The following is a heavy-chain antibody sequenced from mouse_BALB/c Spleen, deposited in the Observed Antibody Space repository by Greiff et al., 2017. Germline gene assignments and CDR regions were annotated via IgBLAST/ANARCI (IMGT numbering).Heavy chain of an antibody. D-gene: IGHD4-1*01. CDR3: ATQTGTGFDY. V-gene: IGHV5-9-1*01. CDR2: ISSGGSYT. J-gene: IGHJ2*01. CDR1: GFTFSSYA. Sequence: EVMLVESGGGLVKPGGSLKLSCAASGFTFSSYAMSWVRQTPEKRLEWVATISSGGSYTYYPDSVKGRFTISRDNAKNTLYLQMSSLRSEDTAMYYCATQTGTGFDYWGQGTTLTVSS.